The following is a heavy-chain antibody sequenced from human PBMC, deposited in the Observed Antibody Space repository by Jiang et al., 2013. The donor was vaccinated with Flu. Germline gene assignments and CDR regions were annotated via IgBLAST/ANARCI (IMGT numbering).Heavy chain of an antibody. J-gene: IGHJ3*01. CDR2: IYYSGDA. D-gene: IGHD3-22*01. Sequence: GLVKPSETLSLTCTVSGGSISGSSYYWAWIRQPPGKGLEWIGSIYYSGDAYFSPSLRSRVTISIDTSRNQFSLKLSSVTAADTAVYYCARVIRVITANAFDVWGQGTMVTVSS. CDR3: ARVIRVITANAFDV. V-gene: IGHV4-39*07. CDR1: GGSISGSSYY.